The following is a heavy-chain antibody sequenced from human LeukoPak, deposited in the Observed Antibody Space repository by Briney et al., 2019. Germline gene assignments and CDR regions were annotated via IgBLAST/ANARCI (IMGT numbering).Heavy chain of an antibody. CDR3: AREILTGYAFDI. CDR2: ITTSGTYI. D-gene: IGHD7-27*01. CDR1: GFTFTRFN. Sequence: GGSLRLSCAASGFTFTRFNMNWVRQAPGKGLELVSSITTSGTYIYYADSVKGRFTISRDNSKNTLYLQMNSLRAEDTALYYCAREILTGYAFDIWGQGTMVTVSS. J-gene: IGHJ3*02. V-gene: IGHV3-21*01.